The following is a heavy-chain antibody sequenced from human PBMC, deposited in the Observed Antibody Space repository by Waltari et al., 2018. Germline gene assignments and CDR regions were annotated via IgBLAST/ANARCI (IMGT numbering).Heavy chain of an antibody. Sequence: EVQLVQSGAEVKKPGATVKIPCKASGYTFTDYYLHWLQKAPGKGLEWMGRVDPEDGETIYAEKFQGRVTITADTSTDTAYMELSSLRSEDTAVYYCAGITIFGVVGAIWGQGTLVTVSS. J-gene: IGHJ4*02. V-gene: IGHV1-69-2*01. CDR1: GYTFTDYY. CDR3: AGITIFGVVGAI. D-gene: IGHD3-3*01. CDR2: VDPEDGET.